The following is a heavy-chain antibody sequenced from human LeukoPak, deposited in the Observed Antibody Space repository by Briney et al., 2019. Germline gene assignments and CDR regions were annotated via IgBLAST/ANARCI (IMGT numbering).Heavy chain of an antibody. J-gene: IGHJ4*02. V-gene: IGHV4-39*02. CDR3: ARDWATVTELDY. CDR2: IYYSGST. Sequence: SETLSLTCTVSGGSISSSSYYWGWIRQPPGKGLEWIGSIYYSGSTYYNPSLKSRVTISVDTSRNQFSLKLSSVTAADTAVYYCARDWATVTELDYWGQGTLVTVSS. CDR1: GGSISSSSYY. D-gene: IGHD4-17*01.